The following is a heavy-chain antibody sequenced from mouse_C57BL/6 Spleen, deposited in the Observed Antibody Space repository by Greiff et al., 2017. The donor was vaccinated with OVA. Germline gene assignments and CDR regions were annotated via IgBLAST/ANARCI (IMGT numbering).Heavy chain of an antibody. CDR1: GYTFTSYG. CDR3: ASNWERFAY. CDR2: IYPRSGNT. J-gene: IGHJ3*01. D-gene: IGHD4-1*02. V-gene: IGHV1-81*01. Sequence: VKLMESGAELARPGASVKLSCKASGYTFTSYGISWVKQRTGQGLEWIGEIYPRSGNTYYNEKFKGKATLTADKSSSTAYMELRSLTSEDSAVYFCASNWERFAYWGQGTLVTVSA.